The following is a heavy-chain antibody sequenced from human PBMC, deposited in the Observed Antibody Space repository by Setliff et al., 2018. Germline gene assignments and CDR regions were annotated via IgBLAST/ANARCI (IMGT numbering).Heavy chain of an antibody. J-gene: IGHJ4*02. V-gene: IGHV3-30*02. CDR2: IRHDESDI. CDR3: AKFFHSGSYFPSGGFDF. D-gene: IGHD1-26*01. CDR1: GFTFRGFA. Sequence: SGGSLRLSCAASGFTFRGFAMHWVRQAPGKGLEWVAFIRHDESDIYYTNSVKGRFTISRDNSKNTLYLQMNSLRAEDTAVYYCAKFFHSGSYFPSGGFDFWGQGTLVTVSS.